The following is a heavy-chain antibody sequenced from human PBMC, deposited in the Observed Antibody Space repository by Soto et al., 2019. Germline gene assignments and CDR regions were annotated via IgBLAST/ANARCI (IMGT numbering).Heavy chain of an antibody. CDR1: GGSISSGGYS. D-gene: IGHD6-13*01. V-gene: IGHV4-30-2*01. CDR3: ASDSSPYYGMDV. Sequence: SETLSLTCAVSGGSISSGGYSWSWIRQPPGKGLEWIGYIYHSGSTYYNPSLKSRVTISVDRSKNQFSLKLSSVTAADTAVYYGASDSSPYYGMDVWGQGTTVTVSS. J-gene: IGHJ6*02. CDR2: IYHSGST.